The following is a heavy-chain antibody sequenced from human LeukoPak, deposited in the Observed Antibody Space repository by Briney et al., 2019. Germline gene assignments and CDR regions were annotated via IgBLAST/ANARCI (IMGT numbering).Heavy chain of an antibody. V-gene: IGHV1-3*01. CDR1: GYTFTGYY. D-gene: IGHD6-19*01. CDR3: ARDGPRIAVVSDAFDI. J-gene: IGHJ3*02. CDR2: INAGNGNT. Sequence: GASVKVSCKASGYTFTGYYMHWVRQAPGQGLEWMGWINAGNGNTKYSQKFQGRVTITRDTSASTAYMELSSLRSEDTAVYYCARDGPRIAVVSDAFDIWGQGTMVTVSS.